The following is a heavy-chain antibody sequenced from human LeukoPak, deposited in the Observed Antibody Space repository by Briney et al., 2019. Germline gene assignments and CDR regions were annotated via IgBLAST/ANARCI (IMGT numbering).Heavy chain of an antibody. CDR1: GGSFSGYY. CDR2: INHSAST. CDR3: ARGLSRYSSSSDY. J-gene: IGHJ4*02. D-gene: IGHD6-6*01. V-gene: IGHV4-34*01. Sequence: SETLSLTCAVYGGSFSGYYWSWIRQPPGKGLEWIGEINHSASTNYNPSLKSRVTISVDTSKNQFSLKLSSVTAADTAVYYCARGLSRYSSSSDYWGQGTLVTVSS.